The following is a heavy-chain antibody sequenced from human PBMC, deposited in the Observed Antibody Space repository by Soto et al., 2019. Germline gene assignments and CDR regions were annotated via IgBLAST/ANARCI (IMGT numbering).Heavy chain of an antibody. D-gene: IGHD3-22*01. Sequence: SVKVSCKASGYTFSSYAISGVGQEPGQGLEWMGGIIPICGTANYAQKFQGRVTITADESTSTAYMELSSLRSEDTAVYYCARDGSGYRSRASPMDVWGQGTTVTVSS. CDR3: ARDGSGYRSRASPMDV. J-gene: IGHJ6*02. CDR1: GYTFSSYA. V-gene: IGHV1-69*13. CDR2: IIPICGTA.